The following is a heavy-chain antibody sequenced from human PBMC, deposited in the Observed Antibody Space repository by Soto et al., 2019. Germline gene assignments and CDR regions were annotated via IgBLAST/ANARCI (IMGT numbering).Heavy chain of an antibody. Sequence: QEQLVESGGGVVQPGMSLRLSCAASGFSFSSYAVHWVRQAPGKGLEWVAVMSYDETKINYEDSVKGRFTISRDNSKNTLFLQMNGLRPEDTAVYFCAKDRGSGTLRYYGRDVWGRGTPVTVSS. J-gene: IGHJ6*02. CDR3: AKDRGSGTLRYYGRDV. CDR2: MSYDETKI. D-gene: IGHD3-10*01. CDR1: GFSFSSYA. V-gene: IGHV3-30*18.